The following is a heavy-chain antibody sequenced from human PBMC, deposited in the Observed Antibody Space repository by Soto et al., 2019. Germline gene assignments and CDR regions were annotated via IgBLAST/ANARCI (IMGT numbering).Heavy chain of an antibody. CDR1: GFTFSSYS. V-gene: IGHV3-21*01. CDR2: ISSSSSYI. CDR3: ARDSDSSGWSRTGY. J-gene: IGHJ4*02. D-gene: IGHD6-19*01. Sequence: EVQLVESGGGLVKPGGSLRLSCAASGFTFSSYSRNWVRQAPGKGLEWVSSISSSSSYIYYADSVKGRFTISRDNAKNSLYLQMNSLRAEDTAVYYCARDSDSSGWSRTGYWGQGTLVTVSS.